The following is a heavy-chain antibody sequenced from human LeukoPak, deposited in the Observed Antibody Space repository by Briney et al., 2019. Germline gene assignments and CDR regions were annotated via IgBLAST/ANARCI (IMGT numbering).Heavy chain of an antibody. J-gene: IGHJ5*02. V-gene: IGHV3-23*01. Sequence: GGSLRLSWAASGFTFTNYAMTWVRQAPGKGLEWVSVIGASGADTYYSDSVKGRFTVSRDNSQNTLFLHMSSLRAEDTAVYYCAKDSRSTAGNGGVNWFDPWGQGTLVTVSS. CDR3: AKDSRSTAGNGGVNWFDP. CDR2: IGASGADT. D-gene: IGHD6-19*01. CDR1: GFTFTNYA.